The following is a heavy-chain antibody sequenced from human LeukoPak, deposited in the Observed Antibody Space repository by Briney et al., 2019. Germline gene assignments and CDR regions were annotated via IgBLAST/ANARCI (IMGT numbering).Heavy chain of an antibody. CDR2: ISYDGSNK. CDR1: GFTFSSYA. J-gene: IGHJ4*02. D-gene: IGHD6-19*01. CDR3: ARGSGWRFFDY. Sequence: GGSLRLSCAASGFTFSSYAMHWVRQAPGKGLEWVAVISYDGSNKYYADSVKGRFTISRDNSKNTLYLQMNSLRAEDTAVYYCARGSGWRFFDYWGRGTLVTVSS. V-gene: IGHV3-30*01.